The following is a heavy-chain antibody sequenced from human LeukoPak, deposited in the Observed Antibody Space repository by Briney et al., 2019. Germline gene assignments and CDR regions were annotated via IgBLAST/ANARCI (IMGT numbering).Heavy chain of an antibody. CDR1: GFTFSTYA. CDR3: ARDIYLIRGVISRDFDY. CDR2: ITYDGSNK. D-gene: IGHD3-10*01. Sequence: GGSLRLSCAASGFTFSTYAMHWVRQAPGKGLEWVAVITYDGSNKYYADSVKGRFTISRDNSKNTLYLQVSGLRAEDTAVYYCARDIYLIRGVISRDFDYWGRGTLFTVSS. V-gene: IGHV3-30-3*01. J-gene: IGHJ4*02.